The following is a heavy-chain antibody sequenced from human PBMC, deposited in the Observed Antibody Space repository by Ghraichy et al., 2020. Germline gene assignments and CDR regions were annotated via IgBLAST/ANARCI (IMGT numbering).Heavy chain of an antibody. J-gene: IGHJ4*02. CDR2: IIPILGIA. CDR1: GGTFSSYT. D-gene: IGHD5-24*01. CDR3: ARSRDGYNYRFDY. Sequence: SVKVSCKASGGTFSSYTISWVRQAPGQGLEWMGRIIPILGIANYAQKFQGRVTITADKSTSTAYMELSSLRSEDTAVYYCARSRDGYNYRFDYWGQGTLVTVSS. V-gene: IGHV1-69*02.